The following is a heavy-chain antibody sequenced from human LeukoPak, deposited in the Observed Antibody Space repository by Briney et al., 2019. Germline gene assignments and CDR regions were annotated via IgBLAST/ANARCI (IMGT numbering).Heavy chain of an antibody. CDR2: IYYSGST. CDR3: ARVTPRIAARAFDY. CDR1: GGSISSYY. V-gene: IGHV4-59*01. D-gene: IGHD6-6*01. Sequence: TSETLSLTCTVSGGSISSYYWSWIRQPPGKGLEWIGYIYYSGSTNYNPSLKSRVTISVDTSKNQFSLKLSSVTAADTAVYYCARVTPRIAARAFDYWGQGTLVTVSS. J-gene: IGHJ4*02.